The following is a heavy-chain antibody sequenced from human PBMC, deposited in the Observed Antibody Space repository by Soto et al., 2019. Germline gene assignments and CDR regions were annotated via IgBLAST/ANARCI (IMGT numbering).Heavy chain of an antibody. J-gene: IGHJ6*02. D-gene: IGHD3-10*01. CDR1: GGTFSSYA. CDR2: IIPIFGTA. V-gene: IGHV1-69*13. CDR3: ARERLWFGELFRYYGMDV. Sequence: ASVKVSCKASGGTFSSYAISWVRQAPGQGLEWMGGIIPIFGTANYAQRFQGRVTITADESTSTAYMELSSLRSEDTAVYYCARERLWFGELFRYYGMDVWGQGTTVTVSS.